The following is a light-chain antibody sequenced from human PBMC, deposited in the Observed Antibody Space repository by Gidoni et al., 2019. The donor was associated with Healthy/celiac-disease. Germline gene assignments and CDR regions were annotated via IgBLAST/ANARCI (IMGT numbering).Light chain of an antibody. CDR3: QQRSNWPPLFT. J-gene: IGKJ3*01. Sequence: EIVLTQYPATLSLSPGERATLSCRASPSVSSYLAWYQQKPGQAPRLLIYDASNRATGIPARFSGSGSGTDFTLTISSLEPEDFAVYYCQQRSNWPPLFTFGPXTKVDIK. V-gene: IGKV3-11*01. CDR2: DAS. CDR1: PSVSSY.